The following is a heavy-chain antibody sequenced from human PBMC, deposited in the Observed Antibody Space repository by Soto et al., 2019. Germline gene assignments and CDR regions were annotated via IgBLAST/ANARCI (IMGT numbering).Heavy chain of an antibody. CDR3: ARDQEQWLVDYGMDV. J-gene: IGHJ6*02. CDR1: GFTFSSYS. V-gene: IGHV3-48*02. Sequence: GGSLRLSCAASGFTFSSYSMNWVRQAPGKGLEWVSYISSSGSTIYYADSVKGRFTISRDNAKNSLYLQMNSLRDEDTAVYYCARDQEQWLVDYGMDVWGQGTTVTVSS. D-gene: IGHD6-19*01. CDR2: ISSSGSTI.